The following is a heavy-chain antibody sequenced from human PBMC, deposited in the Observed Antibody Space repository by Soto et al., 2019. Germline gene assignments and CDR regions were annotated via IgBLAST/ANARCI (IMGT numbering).Heavy chain of an antibody. CDR3: ARGSSSWTYFEY. CDR1: GGSISGYS. Sequence: PSETLSLTCSVSGGSISGYSWSWIRQPPGKGLEWIGYFYHSGNTNYNPSLKSRVTMSVDTSENQFSLKLSSLTTADTALYYCARGSSSWTYFEYWGQGTLVTV. J-gene: IGHJ4*02. CDR2: FYHSGNT. D-gene: IGHD6-13*01. V-gene: IGHV4-59*01.